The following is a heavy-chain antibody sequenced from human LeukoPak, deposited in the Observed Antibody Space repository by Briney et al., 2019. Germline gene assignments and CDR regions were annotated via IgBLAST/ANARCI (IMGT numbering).Heavy chain of an antibody. Sequence: SETLSLTCDVSGYSISSGSYWGWIRQPPGKGLEWIGTIYHNGNTYYNPSLNSRATISVDTSRNQFSLELSSVTAADTAVFYCARARYNYGDSDYWGQGTLVTVSS. D-gene: IGHD5-18*01. J-gene: IGHJ4*02. CDR2: IYHNGNT. CDR3: ARARYNYGDSDY. CDR1: GYSISSGSY. V-gene: IGHV4-38-2*01.